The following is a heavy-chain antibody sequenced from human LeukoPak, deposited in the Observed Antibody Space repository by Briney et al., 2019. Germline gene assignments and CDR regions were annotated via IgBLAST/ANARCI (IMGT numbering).Heavy chain of an antibody. CDR1: GGSISSGSYY. CDR3: ARGTTVNDFDY. J-gene: IGHJ4*02. D-gene: IGHD4-17*01. V-gene: IGHV4-61*02. Sequence: SQTLSLTCTVSGGSISSGSYYWTWIRQPAGKGLEWIGRISTSGRTNFNPSLKSRVTISIDTSKNQFSLKLSSVTAADTAVYYCARGTTVNDFDYWGQGTLVTVSS. CDR2: ISTSGRT.